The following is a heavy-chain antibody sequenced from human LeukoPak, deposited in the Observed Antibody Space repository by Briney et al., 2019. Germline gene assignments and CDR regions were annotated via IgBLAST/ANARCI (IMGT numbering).Heavy chain of an antibody. D-gene: IGHD3-22*01. Sequence: GGSLRLSCAASGFTFSSYEMNWVRQAPGKGLEWVSFISSSGSAIHYADSVRGRFTISRDNAENSLFLQMSRLRAEDRAVYYCAREKLSFFDSSGYFDHWGQGTLVTVSS. J-gene: IGHJ4*02. CDR2: ISSSGSAI. CDR1: GFTFSSYE. V-gene: IGHV3-48*03. CDR3: AREKLSFFDSSGYFDH.